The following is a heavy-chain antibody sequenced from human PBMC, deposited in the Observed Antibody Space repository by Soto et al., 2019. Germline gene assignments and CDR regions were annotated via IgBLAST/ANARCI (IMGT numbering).Heavy chain of an antibody. J-gene: IGHJ4*02. CDR3: GTPPGGGGY. CDR1: GFTVSNNY. V-gene: IGHV3-53*01. Sequence: EVQLVESGGGLIQPGGSLRLSCAVSGFTVSNNYMSWVRQAPGKGLEGVSVIYSGGYTAYGDSVKGRFTISRDNSKNTQLLQKNSPGAAATAVFYWGTPPGGGGYWGQGTLVTVSS. CDR2: IYSGGYT. D-gene: IGHD3-10*01.